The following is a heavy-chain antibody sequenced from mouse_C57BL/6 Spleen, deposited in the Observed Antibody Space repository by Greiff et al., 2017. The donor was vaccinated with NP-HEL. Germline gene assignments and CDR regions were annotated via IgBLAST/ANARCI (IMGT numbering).Heavy chain of an antibody. D-gene: IGHD2-5*01. CDR3: ARDSYYSNSFDY. V-gene: IGHV5-17*01. CDR2: ISSGSSTI. J-gene: IGHJ2*01. Sequence: DVMLVESGGGLVKPGGSLKLSCAASGFTFSDYGMHWVRQAPEKGLEWVAYISSGSSTIYYADTVKGRFTISRDNAKNTLFLQMTSLRSEDTAMYYCARDSYYSNSFDYWGQGTTLTVSS. CDR1: GFTFSDYG.